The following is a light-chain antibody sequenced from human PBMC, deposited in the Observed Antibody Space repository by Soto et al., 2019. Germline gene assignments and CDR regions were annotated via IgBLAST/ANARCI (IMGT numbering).Light chain of an antibody. CDR2: SNN. CDR1: SSNVGSNS. V-gene: IGLV1-47*02. J-gene: IGLJ1*01. Sequence: QSVLTQPPSASGTPGQRVTISCSGGSSNVGSNSVYWYQQLPGTAPKLLIYSNNQRPSGVPDRFSGSKSGTSASLAISGLRSEDEADYYCETWDSYTHVFGTGTKLTVL. CDR3: ETWDSYTHV.